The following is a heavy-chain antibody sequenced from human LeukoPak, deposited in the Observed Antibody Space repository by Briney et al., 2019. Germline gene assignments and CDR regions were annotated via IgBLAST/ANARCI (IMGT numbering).Heavy chain of an antibody. V-gene: IGHV1-58*01. Sequence: ASVKVSCKASGFTFTSSAVQWVRQARGQRLEWTGWIVVGSGNTNYAQKFQERVTITRDMSTSTAYMELSSLRSEDTAVYYCAAGWYGSGSPKGDYWGQGTLVTVSS. CDR3: AAGWYGSGSPKGDY. CDR1: GFTFTSSA. D-gene: IGHD3-10*01. J-gene: IGHJ4*02. CDR2: IVVGSGNT.